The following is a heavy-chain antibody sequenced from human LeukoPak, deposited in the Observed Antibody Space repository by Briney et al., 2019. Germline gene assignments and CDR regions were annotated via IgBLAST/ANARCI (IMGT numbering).Heavy chain of an antibody. D-gene: IGHD3-3*01. CDR3: ARTYYDFWSGYAVSTWFDP. V-gene: IGHV4-59*01. CDR2: IYYSGST. CDR1: GGSISSYY. J-gene: IGHJ5*02. Sequence: ASETLSLTCTVSGGSISSYYWSWIRQPPGKGLEWIGYIYYSGSTNYNPSLNSRVTISVDTSKNQFSLKLSSVTAADTAVYYCARTYYDFWSGYAVSTWFDPWGQGTLVTVSS.